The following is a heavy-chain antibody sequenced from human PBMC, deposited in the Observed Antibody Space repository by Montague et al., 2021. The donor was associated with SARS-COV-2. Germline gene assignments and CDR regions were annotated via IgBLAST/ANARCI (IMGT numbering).Heavy chain of an antibody. CDR1: GFTFNSYA. CDR2: IGGSGDYT. D-gene: IGHD3-9*01. CDR3: ANHGGLLRTFDWSY. Sequence: RLSCASSGFTFNSYAMSWVRQAPGKGLEWVSGIGGSGDYTHYADPVRGRFTISRDNSKNTLFLQMDNLRADDTAVYYCANHGGLLRTFDWSYWGQGTLVTVSS. J-gene: IGHJ4*02. V-gene: IGHV3-23*01.